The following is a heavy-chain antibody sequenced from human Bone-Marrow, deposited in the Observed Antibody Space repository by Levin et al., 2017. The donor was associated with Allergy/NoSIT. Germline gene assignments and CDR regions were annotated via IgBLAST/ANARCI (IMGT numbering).Heavy chain of an antibody. V-gene: IGHV4-4*07. CDR3: ARDRVDTAMVDGNHYYYYGMDG. Sequence: SQTLSLTCTVSGGSISSYYWSWIRQPAGKGLEWIGRIYTSGSTNYNPSLKSRVTMSVDTSKNQFSLKLSSVTAADTAVYYCARDRVDTAMVDGNHYYYYGMDGWGQGTTVTVSS. CDR1: GGSISSYY. CDR2: IYTSGST. D-gene: IGHD5-18*01. J-gene: IGHJ6*02.